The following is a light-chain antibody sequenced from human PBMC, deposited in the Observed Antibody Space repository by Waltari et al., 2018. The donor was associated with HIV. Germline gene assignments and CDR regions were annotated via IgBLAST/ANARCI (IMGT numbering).Light chain of an antibody. Sequence: SYVLTQPPSVSVAPGQTARITCGGNNIAATKSVHWYRLNPGQAPVVVIYDDRDRPSGIPDRFPGSSSGDTVTLTISRAEAGDEADYYCQVWDGRGDPVIFGGGTKLAVV. CDR2: DDR. V-gene: IGLV3-21*02. CDR1: NIAATKS. J-gene: IGLJ2*01. CDR3: QVWDGRGDPVI.